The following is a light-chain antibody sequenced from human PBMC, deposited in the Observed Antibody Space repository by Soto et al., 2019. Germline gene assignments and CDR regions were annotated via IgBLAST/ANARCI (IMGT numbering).Light chain of an antibody. Sequence: DIQMTQSPSSLSASVGDRVTITCQASQDISNHLDWYQQKPGKAPKFLIYDASNLETGVPSRFSGSGSGTDFTFTISSLQPEDVATYFCQQSHVLPRTFGPGTKVGIK. CDR1: QDISNH. V-gene: IGKV1-33*01. CDR3: QQSHVLPRT. J-gene: IGKJ3*01. CDR2: DAS.